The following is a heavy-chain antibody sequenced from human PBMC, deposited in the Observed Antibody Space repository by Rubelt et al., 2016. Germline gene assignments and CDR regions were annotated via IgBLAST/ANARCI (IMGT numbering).Heavy chain of an antibody. CDR1: GGSFSGYY. D-gene: IGHD2-15*01. CDR3: ARGESYCSGGSCLDGFDP. CDR2: SNVRGST. J-gene: IGHJ5*02. Sequence: QVQLRQWGAGLLKPSETLSLTCAVYGGSFSGYYWTWIRQPPGKGLEWIGESNVRGSTNYNPSLKSRVTISVDQSKNQFSLKLGFVTDADRAVYYCARGESYCSGGSCLDGFDPWGQGTLVTVSS. V-gene: IGHV4-34*01.